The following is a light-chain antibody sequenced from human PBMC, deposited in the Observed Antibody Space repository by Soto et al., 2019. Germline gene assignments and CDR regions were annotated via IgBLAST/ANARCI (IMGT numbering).Light chain of an antibody. CDR2: DVT. J-gene: IGLJ1*01. V-gene: IGLV2-11*01. Sequence: QSVLTQPRSVSGSPGQSVTISCTGTSSDVGHYNYVSWYQQHPGKAPKVMIYDVTKRPSGVPDRFSGSKSGNTASLTISGLQADDEADYYCCSYAGSYTYVFGTGTKLTVL. CDR3: CSYAGSYTYV. CDR1: SSDVGHYNY.